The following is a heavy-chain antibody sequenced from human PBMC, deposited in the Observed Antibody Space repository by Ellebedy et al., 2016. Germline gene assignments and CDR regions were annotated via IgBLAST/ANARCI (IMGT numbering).Heavy chain of an antibody. V-gene: IGHV3-53*01. D-gene: IGHD5-18*01. Sequence: GESLKISCAASGFTVSSSYISWVRQAPGKGLEWVSILTPDGSTAYVDSVKGRFTLSRDNSKNTLYLQMNSLTAEDTAVYFCAKSGYSYAWGYWGQGTLVTVSS. CDR1: GFTVSSSY. J-gene: IGHJ4*02. CDR3: AKSGYSYAWGY. CDR2: LTPDGST.